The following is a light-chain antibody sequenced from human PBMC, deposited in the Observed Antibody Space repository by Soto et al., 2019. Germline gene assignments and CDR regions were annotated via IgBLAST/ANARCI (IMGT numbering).Light chain of an antibody. CDR1: LNVGGS. Sequence: EIVLTQSPGTLSLSPGERATLSCRASLNVGGSLAWYQQKPGQAPRLLIYDVSNRAAGIPARFSGSGSGTDLTLTITSLESEDFAVYYCQHGGTFGQGTKV. CDR3: QHGGT. J-gene: IGKJ2*01. CDR2: DVS. V-gene: IGKV3-11*01.